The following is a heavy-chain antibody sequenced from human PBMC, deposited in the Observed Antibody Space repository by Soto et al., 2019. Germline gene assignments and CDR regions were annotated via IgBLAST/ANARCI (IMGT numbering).Heavy chain of an antibody. CDR1: GGSISRSSYF. CDR2: IYYSGST. J-gene: IGHJ4*02. Sequence: QLQLQESGPGLVKPSETLSLTCTVSGGSISRSSYFWGWIRQPPGKGLEWIGSIYYSGSTYYTPSLKSRVTISVDTSKSQFSLKLSSVTAADPAVYYCARHPGYGLYDFDYWGQGTLVTVSS. D-gene: IGHD5-18*01. CDR3: ARHPGYGLYDFDY. V-gene: IGHV4-39*01.